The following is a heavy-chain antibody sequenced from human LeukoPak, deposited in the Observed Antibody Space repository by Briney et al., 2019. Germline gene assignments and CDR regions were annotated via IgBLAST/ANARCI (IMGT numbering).Heavy chain of an antibody. Sequence: HAGGSLRLSCAASGFTFSSYAMSWVRQAPGKGLEWVPGVSGRGDNTYYADSVKGRFTISRDNSKNTLYLQMSSLSAEDTAVYYCVKGMGRYDYYAMDVWGQGTTVTVSS. CDR2: VSGRGDNT. CDR1: GFTFSSYA. CDR3: VKGMGRYDYYAMDV. D-gene: IGHD2-8*01. J-gene: IGHJ6*02. V-gene: IGHV3-23*01.